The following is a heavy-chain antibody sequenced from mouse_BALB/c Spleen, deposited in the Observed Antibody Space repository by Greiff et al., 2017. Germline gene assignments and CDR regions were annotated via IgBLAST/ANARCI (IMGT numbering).Heavy chain of an antibody. D-gene: IGHD2-5*01. CDR3: ARLCSNNLYYAMDC. CDR2: ISSGRSTI. J-gene: IGHJ4*01. Sequence: EVHLVESGGGLVQPGGFRKLSCAASGFTFSSFGLHWVRQALKKGLEWVAYISSGRSTIYYADTVKGRFTISRDSPKNTLFLQMTSLRSEDTAMYCCARLCSNNLYYAMDCWGQGTSVTGAS. V-gene: IGHV5-17*02. CDR1: GFTFSSFG.